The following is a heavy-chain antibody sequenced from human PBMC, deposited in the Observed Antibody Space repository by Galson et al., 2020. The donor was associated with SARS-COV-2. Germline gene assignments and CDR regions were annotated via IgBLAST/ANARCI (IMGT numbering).Heavy chain of an antibody. CDR1: GGSISSSPYY. CDR3: ARDQRTEYYYYGMDV. CDR2: IYYSGTT. V-gene: IGHV4-39*07. Sequence: SETLSLTCSVSGGSISSSPYYLGWIRQPPGKGLEWIGSIYYSGTTYYNPPLKSRVTISVDTSKNQFSLKLSSVTAADTAVYYCARDQRTEYYYYGMDVWGQGTTVTVSS. J-gene: IGHJ6*02.